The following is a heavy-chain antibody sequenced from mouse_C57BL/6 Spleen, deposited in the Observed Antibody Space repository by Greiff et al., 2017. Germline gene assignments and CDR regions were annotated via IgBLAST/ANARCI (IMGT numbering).Heavy chain of an antibody. CDR1: GYAFSSYW. V-gene: IGHV1-80*01. J-gene: IGHJ4*01. CDR2: IYPGDGDT. CDR3: AHYGNYGFYYAMDY. Sequence: VQLQQSGAELVKPGASVKISCKASGYAFSSYWMNWVKQRPGKGLEWIGQIYPGDGDTNYNGKFKGKATLTAAKSSSTAYMQLSSLTSEDSAVYFCAHYGNYGFYYAMDYWGQGTSVTVSS. D-gene: IGHD2-1*01.